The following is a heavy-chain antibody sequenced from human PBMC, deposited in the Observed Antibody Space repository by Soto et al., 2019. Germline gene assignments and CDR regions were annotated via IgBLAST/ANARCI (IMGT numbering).Heavy chain of an antibody. CDR2: ISYDGSNK. CDR3: ARDRMIVVVFDY. CDR1: GFTFSSYA. Sequence: QMQLVESGGGVVQPGRSLRLSCAASGFTFSSYAMHWVRQAPGKGLEWVAVISYDGSNKYYADSVKGRFTISRDNSKNTLYLQMNSLRAEDTAVYYCARDRMIVVVFDYWGQGTLVTVSS. D-gene: IGHD3-22*01. J-gene: IGHJ4*02. V-gene: IGHV3-30-3*01.